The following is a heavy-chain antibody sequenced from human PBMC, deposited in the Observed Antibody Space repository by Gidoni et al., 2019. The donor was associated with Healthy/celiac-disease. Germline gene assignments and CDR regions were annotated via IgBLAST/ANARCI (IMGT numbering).Heavy chain of an antibody. D-gene: IGHD3-22*01. J-gene: IGHJ3*02. CDR3: ARGRIYYYESSGYIGDAFDI. CDR2: SCGGGST. V-gene: IGHV3-53*01. Sequence: EVQLVEPGGGLIQSGGSLRLFCAPSGFTVGSYYMSCVRQAPGKGLGWVSVSCGGGSTYYADTVKGRIAISRDKSKNTLDLQMNSRRAEDTAVYYCARGRIYYYESSGYIGDAFDIWGQGKMVTVS. CDR1: GFTVGSYY.